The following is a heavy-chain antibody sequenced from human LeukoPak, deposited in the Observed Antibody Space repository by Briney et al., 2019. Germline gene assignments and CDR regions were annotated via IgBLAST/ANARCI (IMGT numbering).Heavy chain of an antibody. D-gene: IGHD2-2*03. CDR3: ASGPFGYCSSTSCQGGYYYMDV. CDR1: GGSISSYY. Sequence: SETLSLTCTVSGGSISSYYWSWIRQPPGKGLEWIGYIYYSGSTNYNPSLKSRVTISVDTSKNQFSLKLSSVTAADTAVYYCASGPFGYCSSTSCQGGYYYMDVWGKGTTVTVSS. J-gene: IGHJ6*03. V-gene: IGHV4-59*01. CDR2: IYYSGST.